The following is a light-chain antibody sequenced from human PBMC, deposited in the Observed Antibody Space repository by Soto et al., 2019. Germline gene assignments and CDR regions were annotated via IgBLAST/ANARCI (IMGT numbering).Light chain of an antibody. Sequence: DTVMTQSPAPLSVSPGETATLSCRASESVGSHLAWYQQKPGQAPRLLIYGVSTRATGIPARFRGSGSETEFTLTISSLQSEDFAVYYCQQYDNWPPWTFGQGTKVEI. CDR2: GVS. CDR3: QQYDNWPPWT. J-gene: IGKJ1*01. V-gene: IGKV3-15*01. CDR1: ESVGSH.